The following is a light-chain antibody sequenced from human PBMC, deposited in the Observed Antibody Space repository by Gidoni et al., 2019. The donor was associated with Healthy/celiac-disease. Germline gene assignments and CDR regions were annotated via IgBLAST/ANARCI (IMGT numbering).Light chain of an antibody. V-gene: IGKV1-5*03. CDR1: QSISSW. J-gene: IGKJ1*01. CDR2: TAS. CDR3: HQYNSYSPPWT. Sequence: DIQMTQSPSTLSASVGDRVTITCRASQSISSWLAWYQQKPGKAPKLLIYTASNLESGVPSRFRGSGSGTEFTLTISSLQPDAFATYSCHQYNSYSPPWTFGQGTKVEIK.